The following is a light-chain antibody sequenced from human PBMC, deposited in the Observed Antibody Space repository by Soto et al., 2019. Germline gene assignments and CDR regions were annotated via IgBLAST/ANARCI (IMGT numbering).Light chain of an antibody. V-gene: IGKV3-15*01. CDR1: QSVSSD. CDR2: GAS. CDR3: QQYGGSPRT. Sequence: EIVMTQSPATLSVSPGERATLSCRASQSVSSDLAWYHQKPGQAPRLLIYGASTRATGIPARFSGSGSGTEFTLTINSLQSEDFAVYYCQQYGGSPRTFGQGTKVDIK. J-gene: IGKJ1*01.